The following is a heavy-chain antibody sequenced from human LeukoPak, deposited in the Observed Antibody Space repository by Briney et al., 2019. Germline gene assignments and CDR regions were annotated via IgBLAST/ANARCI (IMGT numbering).Heavy chain of an antibody. Sequence: GESLKISCKGSGFTFDDYGMSWVRQVPGKGLEWVSGINWNGGSTGYADSVKGRFTISRDNAKNSLYLQMNSLRAEDTALYYCARVSSSWYFWYFDLWGRGTLVTVSS. CDR1: GFTFDDYG. J-gene: IGHJ2*01. CDR2: INWNGGST. D-gene: IGHD6-13*01. V-gene: IGHV3-20*04. CDR3: ARVSSSWYFWYFDL.